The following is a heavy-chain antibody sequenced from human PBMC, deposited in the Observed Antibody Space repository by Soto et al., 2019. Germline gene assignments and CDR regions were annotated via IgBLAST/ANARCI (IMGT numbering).Heavy chain of an antibody. CDR3: ARGRSGDPRYFDY. D-gene: IGHD3-3*01. CDR2: LYYIGTT. CDR1: DDSIKDYY. J-gene: IGHJ4*02. V-gene: IGHV4-59*01. Sequence: SETQSVRCSVSDDSIKDYYWSWIRQSPGKGLEWIGYLYYIGTTNYNPSLKSRVTILLDTSKKQFSLRLNSVTAADTAMYYCARGRSGDPRYFDYWGQGTLVTVSS.